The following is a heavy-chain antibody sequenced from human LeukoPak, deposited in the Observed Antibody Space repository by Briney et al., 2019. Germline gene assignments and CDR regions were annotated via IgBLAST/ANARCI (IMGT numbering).Heavy chain of an antibody. D-gene: IGHD3-10*01. CDR1: EFTLNSYG. Sequence: PGRSLRLSCAASEFTLNSYGMHWVRQAPGKGLEWVAVIAYDGSNEYYADSVKGRFTISRDNSKNTLYLHMNSLRAEDTDVYYCARGGYYDSGTYYNPAMDVWGKGTTVTVSS. CDR3: ARGGYYDSGTYYNPAMDV. V-gene: IGHV3-30-3*01. CDR2: IAYDGSNE. J-gene: IGHJ6*03.